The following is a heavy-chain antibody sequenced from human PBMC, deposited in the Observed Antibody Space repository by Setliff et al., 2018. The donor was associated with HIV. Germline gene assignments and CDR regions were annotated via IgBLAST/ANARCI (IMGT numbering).Heavy chain of an antibody. CDR1: GFTFRTFA. V-gene: IGHV3-30*10. D-gene: IGHD2-15*01. CDR3: ASARIPTGGMSTSFDY. CDR2: VTYDGRRT. Sequence: SLKISCVASGFTFRTFAMHWVRQAPGRGLEWVSGVTYDGRRTFYTDAVKGRFTISRDNSNNTLYLQVSSLRPEDTAVYYCASARIPTGGMSTSFDYWGQGTPVTVSS. J-gene: IGHJ4*02.